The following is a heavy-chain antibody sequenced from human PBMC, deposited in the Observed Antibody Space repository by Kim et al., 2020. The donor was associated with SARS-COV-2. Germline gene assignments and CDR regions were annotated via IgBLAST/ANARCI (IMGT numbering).Heavy chain of an antibody. Sequence: KGRFTRSRDNSKKTLYLQMNSLRAEDTAVYYCAREAYQLEGDYYCGMDVWGQGTTVTVSS. V-gene: IGHV3-53*01. J-gene: IGHJ6*02. CDR3: AREAYQLEGDYYCGMDV. D-gene: IGHD2-2*01.